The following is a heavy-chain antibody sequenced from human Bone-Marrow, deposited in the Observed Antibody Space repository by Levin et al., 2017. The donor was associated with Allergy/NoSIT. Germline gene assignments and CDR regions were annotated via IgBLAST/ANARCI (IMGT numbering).Heavy chain of an antibody. CDR1: GFTFSDYT. Sequence: GGSLRLSCAASGFTFSDYTVHWVRQAPGKGLEWVAAISYDGGNKYNTDSVKGRFTISRDKSRNTLSLQMNSLRPEDTAVYYCARGRWGTAMVYGMDVWGQGTTVTVSS. CDR3: ARGRWGTAMVYGMDV. J-gene: IGHJ6*02. D-gene: IGHD5-18*01. CDR2: ISYDGGNK. V-gene: IGHV3-30-3*01.